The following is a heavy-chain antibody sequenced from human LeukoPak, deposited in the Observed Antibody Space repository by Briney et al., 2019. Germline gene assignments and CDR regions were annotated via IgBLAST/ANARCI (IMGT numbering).Heavy chain of an antibody. D-gene: IGHD6-6*01. CDR3: ARLTRLSTSPDRYYLDY. V-gene: IGHV4-4*09. CDR2: IYTSGGT. J-gene: IGHJ4*02. Sequence: SETLSLTCTVSGDSISSYYWSWIRQPPGKGLEWIGYIYTSGGTNYIPSLKGRDTISIDTSKNQFSLKLSSVTAADSAVYYCARLTRLSTSPDRYYLDYWGQGTLVTVSS. CDR1: GDSISSYY.